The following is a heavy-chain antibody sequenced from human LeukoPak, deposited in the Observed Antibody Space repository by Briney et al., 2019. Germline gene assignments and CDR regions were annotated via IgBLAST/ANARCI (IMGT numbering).Heavy chain of an antibody. CDR2: IDPDGNT. CDR3: ARDVRGPHDF. CDR1: GFTLSNSW. Sequence: GGSLRLSRAASGFTLSNSWMHWVRQAPGKGLVWVSRIDPDGNTDYADSVEGRFTISRDNAKNTLYLQMNSLRAEDTAVYRCARDVRGPHDFWGQGTLVTVSS. D-gene: IGHD2/OR15-2a*01. J-gene: IGHJ4*02. V-gene: IGHV3-74*01.